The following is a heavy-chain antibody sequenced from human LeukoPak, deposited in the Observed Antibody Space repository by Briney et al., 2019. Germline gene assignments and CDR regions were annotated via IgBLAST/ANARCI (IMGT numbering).Heavy chain of an antibody. J-gene: IGHJ4*02. CDR2: IRGSVGST. CDR3: AKDRQWLVRRGNSFDY. CDR1: GFTFNSYA. D-gene: IGHD6-19*01. V-gene: IGHV3-23*01. Sequence: GGTLRLSCVASGFTFNSYAMNWVRQAPGKGLECIRGSVGSTYYADSVKGRFTISRDNSKNTLYLQMNRLRTEDTAVYYCAKDRQWLVRRGNSFDYWGQGPLVTVSS.